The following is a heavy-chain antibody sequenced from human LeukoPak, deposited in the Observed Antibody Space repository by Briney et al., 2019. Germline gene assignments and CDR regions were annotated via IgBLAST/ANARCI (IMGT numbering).Heavy chain of an antibody. CDR2: IYYSGST. Sequence: SETLSLTCTVSGGSISSSSYYWGWIRQPPGKGLEWIGSIYYSGSTYYNPSLKSRVTISVDTSKNQFSLKLSSVTAADTAVYYCARGIDMVRGVKSWFDPWGQGTLVTDSS. D-gene: IGHD3-10*01. J-gene: IGHJ5*02. CDR3: ARGIDMVRGVKSWFDP. CDR1: GGSISSSSYY. V-gene: IGHV4-39*01.